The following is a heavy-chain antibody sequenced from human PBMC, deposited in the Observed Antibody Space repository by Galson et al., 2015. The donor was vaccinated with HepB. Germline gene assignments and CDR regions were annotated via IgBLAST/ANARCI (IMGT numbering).Heavy chain of an antibody. CDR3: ARDLPPPRARRTTVTGGMDV. Sequence: QSGAEVKKPGESLKISCKASGYTFTSYGISWVRQAPGQGLEWMGWISAYNGNTNYAQKLQGRVTMTTDTSTSTAYMELRSLRSDDTAVYYCARDLPPPRARRTTVTGGMDVWGQGTTVTVSS. V-gene: IGHV1-18*04. CDR2: ISAYNGNT. J-gene: IGHJ6*02. D-gene: IGHD4-11*01. CDR1: GYTFTSYG.